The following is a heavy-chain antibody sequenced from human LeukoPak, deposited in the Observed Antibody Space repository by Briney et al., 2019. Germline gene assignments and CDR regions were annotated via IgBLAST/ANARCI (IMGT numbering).Heavy chain of an antibody. CDR2: INPNSGGT. CDR1: GFTFTAYH. J-gene: IGHJ4*02. CDR3: ATRKQLVGYYFDY. D-gene: IGHD6-6*01. V-gene: IGHV1-2*02. Sequence: GASVKVSCTASGFTFTAYHMHWVRQAPGQGLEWMGWINPNSGGTNYAQKFQGRVTMTRDTSISTAYMELSGLRSDDTAVYYCATRKQLVGYYFDYWGQGTLVTVSS.